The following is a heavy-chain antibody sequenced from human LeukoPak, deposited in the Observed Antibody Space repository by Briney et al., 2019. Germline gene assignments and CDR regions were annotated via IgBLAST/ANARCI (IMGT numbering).Heavy chain of an antibody. CDR3: ARDSSATVGSFDY. CDR2: IYYSGST. Sequence: KASQTLSLTCTVSGGSISSGGYYWSWIRQHPGKGLEWIGYIYYSGSTYYNPSLKSRVTISVDTSKNQFSLKLSSVTAADTAVYYCARDSSATVGSFDYWGQGTLVTVSS. V-gene: IGHV4-31*03. CDR1: GGSISSGGYY. D-gene: IGHD4-23*01. J-gene: IGHJ4*02.